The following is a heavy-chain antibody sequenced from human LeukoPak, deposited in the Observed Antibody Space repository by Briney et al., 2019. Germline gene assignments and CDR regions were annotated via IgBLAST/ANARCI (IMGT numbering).Heavy chain of an antibody. CDR1: GGSISSYY. Sequence: SETLSPTCTVSGGSISSYYWSWIRQPAGKGLEWIGRIYTSGSTNYNPSLKSRVTMSVDTSKNQFSLRLSSVTAADTAVYYCARDSVEMATITLGDYWGQGTLVTVSS. D-gene: IGHD5-24*01. V-gene: IGHV4-4*07. CDR3: ARDSVEMATITLGDY. CDR2: IYTSGST. J-gene: IGHJ4*02.